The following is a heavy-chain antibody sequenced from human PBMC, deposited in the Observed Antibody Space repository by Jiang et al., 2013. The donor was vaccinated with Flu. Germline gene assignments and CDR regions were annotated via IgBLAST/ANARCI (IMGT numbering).Heavy chain of an antibody. Sequence: VQLVESGGGLVQPGRSLRLSCTASGFTFGDYAMSWFRQAPGKGLEWVGFIRSKAYGGTTEYAASVKGRFTISRDDSKSIAYLQMNSLKTEDTAVYYCTRDLTLWSGYYTPLYWGQGTLVTVSS. CDR1: GFTFGDYA. CDR2: IRSKAYGGTT. J-gene: IGHJ4*02. V-gene: IGHV3-49*03. D-gene: IGHD3-3*01. CDR3: TRDLTLWSGYYTPLY.